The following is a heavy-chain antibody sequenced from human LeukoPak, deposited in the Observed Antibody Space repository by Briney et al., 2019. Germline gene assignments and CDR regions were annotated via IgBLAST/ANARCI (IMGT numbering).Heavy chain of an antibody. J-gene: IGHJ4*02. D-gene: IGHD3-22*01. Sequence: PGGSLRLSCAASGFTFSSYAMHWVRQAPGKGLVWVSRINSDGSSTNYADSVKGRFTISRDNAKNTLYLQMNSLRTEDTAVYYCARALSGYFVYYFDSWGLGTLATVSS. V-gene: IGHV3-74*01. CDR2: INSDGSST. CDR1: GFTFSSYA. CDR3: ARALSGYFVYYFDS.